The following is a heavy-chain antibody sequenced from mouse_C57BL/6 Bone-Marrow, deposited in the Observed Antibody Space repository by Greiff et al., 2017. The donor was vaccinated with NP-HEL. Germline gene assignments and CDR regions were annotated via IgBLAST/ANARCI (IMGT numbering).Heavy chain of an antibody. V-gene: IGHV7-3*01. CDR2: IRNKANGYTT. CDR1: GFTFTDYY. CDR3: ARYTSRGGYFDV. D-gene: IGHD1-1*01. J-gene: IGHJ1*03. Sequence: EVQLVESGGGLVQPGGSLSLSCAASGFTFTDYYMSWVRQPPGKALEWLGFIRNKANGYTTEYSASVKGRFTISRDNSQSILYLQMNALRAEDSATYYCARYTSRGGYFDVWGTGTTVTVSS.